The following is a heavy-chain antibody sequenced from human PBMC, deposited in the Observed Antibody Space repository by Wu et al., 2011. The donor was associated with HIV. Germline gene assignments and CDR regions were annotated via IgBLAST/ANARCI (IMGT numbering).Heavy chain of an antibody. J-gene: IGHJ4*02. CDR2: INPNSGGT. V-gene: IGHV1-2*02. CDR1: GYTFTGYY. D-gene: IGHD3-10*01. CDR3: ARWGLPDAVWFGEWPGYFDY. Sequence: QVQLVQSGAEVKKPGASVKVSCKASGYTFTGYYMHWVRQAPGQGLEWMGWINPNSGGTNYAQKFQGRVTMTRDMSISTAYMELSRLRSDDTAVYYCARWGLPDAVWFGEWPGYFDYWGQGTLVTVSS.